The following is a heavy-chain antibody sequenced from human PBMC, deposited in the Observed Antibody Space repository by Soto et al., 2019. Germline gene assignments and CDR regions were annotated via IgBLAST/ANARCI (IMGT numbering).Heavy chain of an antibody. CDR1: GGSISSGGYS. V-gene: IGHV4-30-2*01. J-gene: IGHJ6*04. CDR3: ARGDYGDPYYYGMDG. CDR2: IYHSGST. D-gene: IGHD4-17*01. Sequence: QLQLQESGSGLVKPSQTLSLTCAVSGGSISSGGYSWSWIRQPPGKGLWWIGYIYHSGSTCDTPSLKRRVTIAVDRSKNQFSLKLSSVTAADTAVYYCARGDYGDPYYYGMDGWGEGTTVTASS.